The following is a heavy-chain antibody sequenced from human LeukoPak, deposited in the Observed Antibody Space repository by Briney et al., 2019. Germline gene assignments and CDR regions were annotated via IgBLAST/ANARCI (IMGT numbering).Heavy chain of an antibody. CDR2: IKQDGSEN. CDR3: ARGNYFGDYVGVGIYFDY. V-gene: IGHV3-7*01. Sequence: PGGSLRLSCAASGFSISSYWMSWVRQAPGKGLEGVADIKQDGSENYYVDSVKGRFTTSRDNAKSSLYLQMNSLRAEDTAVYYCARGNYFGDYVGVGIYFDYWGQGTLVTVSS. J-gene: IGHJ4*02. D-gene: IGHD4-17*01. CDR1: GFSISSYW.